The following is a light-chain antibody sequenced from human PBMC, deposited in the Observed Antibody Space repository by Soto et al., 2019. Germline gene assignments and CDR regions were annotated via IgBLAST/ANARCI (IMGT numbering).Light chain of an antibody. J-gene: IGLJ2*01. V-gene: IGLV6-57*04. Sequence: NFMLTQPHSVSESPGQTVTISCTRSSGSIASNYVQWYQQRPGSAPTTVIYEDNQRPSGVPDRFSGAIDSSSNSASLTISGLKTEDEADYYCQSCDSSNQVFGGGTKLPVL. CDR2: EDN. CDR3: QSCDSSNQV. CDR1: SGSIASNY.